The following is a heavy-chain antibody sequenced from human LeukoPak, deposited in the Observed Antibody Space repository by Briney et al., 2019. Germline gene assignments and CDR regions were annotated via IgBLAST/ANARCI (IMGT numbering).Heavy chain of an antibody. CDR2: IRYDGSNK. CDR1: GFTFSSYG. J-gene: IGHJ4*02. D-gene: IGHD3-3*01. Sequence: PGGSLRLSCAASGFTFSSYGMHWVRQAPGKGLEWVAFIRYDGSNKYYADSVKGRFTISRDNSKNTLYLQMNSLRAEDTAVYYCAKGLVLRFLEWLEYFDYWGQGTLVTVSS. CDR3: AKGLVLRFLEWLEYFDY. V-gene: IGHV3-30*02.